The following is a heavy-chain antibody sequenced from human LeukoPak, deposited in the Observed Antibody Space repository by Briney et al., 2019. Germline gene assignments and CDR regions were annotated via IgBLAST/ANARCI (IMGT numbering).Heavy chain of an antibody. CDR1: GYTFTGYY. Sequence: ASLKGSCKASGYTFTGYYMHWVRQAPGQGLEWMGWINPNSGGTNYAQKFQGRVTMTRDTSISTAYMELSRLRSDDTAVYYCARGIFGVVWRDKVVDYWGQGTLVTVSS. D-gene: IGHD3-3*02. CDR3: ARGIFGVVWRDKVVDY. V-gene: IGHV1-2*02. CDR2: INPNSGGT. J-gene: IGHJ4*02.